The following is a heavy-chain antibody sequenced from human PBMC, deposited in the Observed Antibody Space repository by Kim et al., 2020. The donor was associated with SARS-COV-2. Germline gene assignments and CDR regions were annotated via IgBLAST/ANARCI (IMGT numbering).Heavy chain of an antibody. CDR3: ARVGAAHTRGGMDV. J-gene: IGHJ6*02. D-gene: IGHD2-2*01. Sequence: SETLSLTCTVSGDSISSNTYYWGWIRQPPEKGLEWIGSIYYSGSTYYNPSLKSRVTISIDRPKNQFSLTLRSVTAADTAVYHCARVGAAHTRGGMDVWG. V-gene: IGHV4-39*01. CDR2: IYYSGST. CDR1: GDSISSNTYY.